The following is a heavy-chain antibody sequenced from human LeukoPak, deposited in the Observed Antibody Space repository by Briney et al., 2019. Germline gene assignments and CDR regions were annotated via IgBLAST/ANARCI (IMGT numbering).Heavy chain of an antibody. D-gene: IGHD6-13*01. Sequence: GGSLRLSCAASGFTFSTYWIDWVRQAPGKGLVWVSRINADGTSTSYADSVKGRFTISRDNSKNTLYLQMNSLRAEDTAVYYCARDNSSSSWYGYWGQGTLVTVSS. CDR1: GFTFSTYW. CDR3: ARDNSSSSWYGY. CDR2: INADGTST. J-gene: IGHJ4*02. V-gene: IGHV3-74*01.